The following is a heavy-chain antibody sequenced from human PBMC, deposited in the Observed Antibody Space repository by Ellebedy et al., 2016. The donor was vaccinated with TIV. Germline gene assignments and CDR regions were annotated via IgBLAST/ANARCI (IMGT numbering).Heavy chain of an antibody. CDR2: IYSDGTT. V-gene: IGHV3-66*01. CDR3: ANNWVVRGEGWNNGMDV. CDR1: GFTVSTNY. D-gene: IGHD3-10*01. J-gene: IGHJ6*02. Sequence: GESLKISCAVSGFTVSTNYLSWVRQAPGKGLQWVSTIYSDGTTHYADSVRGRFTISRDNSKNTLYLQMKSLRADDTAVYYCANNWVVRGEGWNNGMDVWGQGTTVTVSS.